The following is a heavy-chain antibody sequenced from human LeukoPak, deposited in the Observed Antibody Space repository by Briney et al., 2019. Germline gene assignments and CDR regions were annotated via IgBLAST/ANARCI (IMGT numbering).Heavy chain of an antibody. V-gene: IGHV3-23*01. CDR2: ISGSGGST. Sequence: GGSLRLSCAAPGFTFSSYAMSWVRQAPGKGLEWVSAISGSGGSTYYADSVKGRFTISRDNSKNTLYLQMNSLRAEDTAVYYCAKGPNYDFWSGYLVPYYYGMDVWGQGTTVTVSS. J-gene: IGHJ6*02. CDR1: GFTFSSYA. CDR3: AKGPNYDFWSGYLVPYYYGMDV. D-gene: IGHD3-3*01.